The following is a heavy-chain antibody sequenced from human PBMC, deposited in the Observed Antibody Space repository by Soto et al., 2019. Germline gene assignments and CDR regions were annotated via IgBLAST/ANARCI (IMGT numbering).Heavy chain of an antibody. Sequence: QVQLVQSGAEVKKPGASVRVSCQTSAYTFTNYAVSWVRQAPGQGLEWMGWISGDNGNKIYAQKFQGRVTMTTDTSTRKAYMELRSLRSDDTAVYYCATGLLGYCSGGSCYSDSWGQGTLVTVSS. CDR1: AYTFTNYA. J-gene: IGHJ4*02. CDR3: ATGLLGYCSGGSCYSDS. D-gene: IGHD2-15*01. V-gene: IGHV1-18*01. CDR2: ISGDNGNK.